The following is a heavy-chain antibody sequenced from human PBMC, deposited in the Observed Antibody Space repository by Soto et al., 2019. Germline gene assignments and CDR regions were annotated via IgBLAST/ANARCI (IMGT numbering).Heavy chain of an antibody. CDR1: GDSFNDYY. CDR3: ARESGGATATLDSYYFYMDV. V-gene: IGHV1-2*02. D-gene: IGHD5-12*01. CDR2: INPNGGGT. J-gene: IGHJ6*03. Sequence: VQLVQSGAEVKKPGASVKVSCKTSGDSFNDYYIHWVRQAPGQGLEWMGWINPNGGGTKYAQKFQGRVPVTRDTSIRTVYVELSSLRSRDTAVYYCARESGGATATLDSYYFYMDVWGKGTTVTVSS.